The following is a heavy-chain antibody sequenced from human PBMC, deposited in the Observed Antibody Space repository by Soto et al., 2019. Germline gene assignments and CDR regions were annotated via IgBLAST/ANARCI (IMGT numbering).Heavy chain of an antibody. V-gene: IGHV3-13*01. CDR2: IGTAGDT. J-gene: IGHJ6*04. Sequence: AGGSLRLSCAASGFTFSSYDMHWVRQATGKGLEWVSAIGTAGDTYYPGSVKGRFTISRENAKNSLYLQMNSLRAGDTAVYYCARDGGGACSGGSCYGMDVWGKGTTVTASS. D-gene: IGHD2-15*01. CDR1: GFTFSSYD. CDR3: ARDGGGACSGGSCYGMDV.